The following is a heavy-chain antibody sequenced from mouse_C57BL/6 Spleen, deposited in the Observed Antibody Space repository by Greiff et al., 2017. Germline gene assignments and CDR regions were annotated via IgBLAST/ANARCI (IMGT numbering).Heavy chain of an antibody. V-gene: IGHV14-2*01. D-gene: IGHD1-1*01. CDR1: GFNIKDYY. J-gene: IGHJ1*03. CDR2: IDPEDGET. Sequence: VQLQQSGAELVKPGASVKLSCTASGFNIKDYYMHWVKQRTEQGLEWIGRIDPEDGETKYAPKFQGKATITADTSSKTAYLQLSSLTSEDTAVYYCASHYGSSHWYFDVWGTGTTVTVSS. CDR3: ASHYGSSHWYFDV.